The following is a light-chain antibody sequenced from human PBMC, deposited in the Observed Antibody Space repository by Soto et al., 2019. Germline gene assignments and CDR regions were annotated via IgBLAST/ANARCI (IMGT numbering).Light chain of an antibody. CDR2: GAS. V-gene: IGKV3-20*01. J-gene: IGKJ2*01. CDR3: QQYVNSPVT. Sequence: EIVLTQSPDTLYLSPGEGATLSCRASQRVNSSYLAWYQQKPGQAPRLLISGASDRATGVPARVSGSGSGTDFTLTIIRLEPEDFAVYYCQQYVNSPVTFGQGTKLQIK. CDR1: QRVNSSY.